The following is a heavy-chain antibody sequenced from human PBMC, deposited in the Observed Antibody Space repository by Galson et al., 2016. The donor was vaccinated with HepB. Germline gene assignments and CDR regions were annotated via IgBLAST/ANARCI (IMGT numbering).Heavy chain of an antibody. CDR2: INHSGFT. D-gene: IGHD2-21*01. CDR3: VRVVVAATNWFDL. Sequence: SETLSLTCGVYGGSFNAYYWSWIRQPPGKGLEWIGEINHSGFTKSNPSLKTRVTISVDTSKNQFSLNLTSTTAADTAVYYCVRVVVAATNWFDLWGQGALVTVSS. V-gene: IGHV4-34*01. J-gene: IGHJ5*02. CDR1: GGSFNAYY.